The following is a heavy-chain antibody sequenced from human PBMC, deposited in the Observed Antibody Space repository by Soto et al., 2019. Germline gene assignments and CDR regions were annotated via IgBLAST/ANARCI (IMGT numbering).Heavy chain of an antibody. Sequence: ASVKVSCKASGYTFTGYYIHWVRQAPGQGLEWMGWINPNSDDTNSAQKFQGRVTLTRDTSTSTGYMELSRLGSDDTAVYYCARDPGYSSIWTYFDYWGQGTLVTVYS. V-gene: IGHV1-2*02. D-gene: IGHD6-19*01. CDR1: GYTFTGYY. CDR3: ARDPGYSSIWTYFDY. CDR2: INPNSDDT. J-gene: IGHJ4*02.